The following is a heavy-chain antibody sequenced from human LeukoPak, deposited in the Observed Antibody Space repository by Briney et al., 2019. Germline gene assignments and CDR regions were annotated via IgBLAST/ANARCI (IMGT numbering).Heavy chain of an antibody. V-gene: IGHV1-8*01. CDR1: GYIFSSND. D-gene: IGHD3-10*01. CDR2: MNPNSGDT. CDR3: ARGPFGSGSFLDY. Sequence: GASVKVSCKASGYIFSSNDINWVRQAAGQGLEWMGWMNPNSGDTGYTEKFQGRVAMTRSTSITTAYMELSSLSSEDTAVYYCARGPFGSGSFLDYWGQGTLVTASS. J-gene: IGHJ4*02.